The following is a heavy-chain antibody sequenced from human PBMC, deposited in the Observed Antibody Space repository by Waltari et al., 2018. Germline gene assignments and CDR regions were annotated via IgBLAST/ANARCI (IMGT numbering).Heavy chain of an antibody. CDR3: AEMGYHYFES. CDR1: GGSISNDNW. V-gene: IGHV4-4*02. Sequence: QVQLQESGPGLVNPSGTLSLTCAISGGSISNDNWWSWVRQPPGKGPEWIGEIYHSGSTHYNPSLQSRITISVDKSTNQFSLKLTSVTAADTAVYYCAEMGYHYFESWGQGTLVTVSS. CDR2: IYHSGST. J-gene: IGHJ4*02. D-gene: IGHD2-2*01.